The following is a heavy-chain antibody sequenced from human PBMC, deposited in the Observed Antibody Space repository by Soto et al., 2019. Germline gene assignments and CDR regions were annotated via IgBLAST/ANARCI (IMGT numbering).Heavy chain of an antibody. Sequence: ASVKVSCKASAYTFTSYYMHWVRQAPGQGLEWLGIINPSGGSTIYAQNFQGRVTMTRDTSTSTVYMELSSLRSEDTAVYYCAWGDRQDSSLLYNWGQGSLVTVSS. CDR2: INPSGGST. CDR1: AYTFTSYY. V-gene: IGHV1-46*01. CDR3: AWGDRQDSSLLYN. J-gene: IGHJ4*02. D-gene: IGHD3-22*01.